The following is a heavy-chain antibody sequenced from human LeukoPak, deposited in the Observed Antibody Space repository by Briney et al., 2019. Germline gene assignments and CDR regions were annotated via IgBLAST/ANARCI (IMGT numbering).Heavy chain of an antibody. CDR1: AGTFSSYA. J-gene: IGHJ5*02. CDR2: IIPIFGTA. D-gene: IGHD5-24*01. V-gene: IGHV1-69*13. CDR3: ARDQGEMAATRFDP. Sequence: SVKVTCKASAGTFSSYAIIWVRQAPGQGLEWMGGIIPIFGTATYAQKFQGRVTITADESTSTAYMELSSLRSEDTAVYYCARDQGEMAATRFDPWGQGTLVTVSS.